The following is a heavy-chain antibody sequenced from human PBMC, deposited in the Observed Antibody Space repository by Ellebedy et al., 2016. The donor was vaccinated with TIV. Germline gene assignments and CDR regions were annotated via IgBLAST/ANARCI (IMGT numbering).Heavy chain of an antibody. CDR3: ATGELGGAS. D-gene: IGHD7-27*01. Sequence: GESLKISCAASGFTFSSYAMSWVRQAPGKGLEWVSAISGSGGSTYYADSVKGRFTISRDNAMNSLFLQMNSLRVEDTAVYYCATGELGGASWGQGTLVTVSS. J-gene: IGHJ4*02. CDR1: GFTFSSYA. V-gene: IGHV3-23*01. CDR2: ISGSGGST.